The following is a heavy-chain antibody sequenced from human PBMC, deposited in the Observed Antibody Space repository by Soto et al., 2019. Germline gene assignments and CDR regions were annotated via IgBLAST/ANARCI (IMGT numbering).Heavy chain of an antibody. Sequence: EVQLLESGGGLVQPGGSLSLSCEASGFTFSSNAMSWVRQAPGKGLEWVSAISGSGGSTYYADSVKGRFTISRDNSKNTLYLQMNSLRAEDTAVYYCAKASGWYSAFDIWGQGTMVTVSS. CDR3: AKASGWYSAFDI. J-gene: IGHJ3*02. D-gene: IGHD6-19*01. CDR2: ISGSGGST. CDR1: GFTFSSNA. V-gene: IGHV3-23*01.